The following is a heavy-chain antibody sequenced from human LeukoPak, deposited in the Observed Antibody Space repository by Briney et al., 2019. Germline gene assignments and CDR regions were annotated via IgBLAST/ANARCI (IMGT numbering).Heavy chain of an antibody. J-gene: IGHJ4*02. V-gene: IGHV3-23*01. D-gene: IGHD2-2*01. CDR2: IRGSGDNT. CDR1: GFTFSSYA. Sequence: GGSLRLSCAASGFTFSSYAMSWVRQAPAKGLEWVSAIRGSGDNTYYADSVKGRFTISRDNSKKTLYLQMNSLRAEDTAVYYCAPGPCSSTSCYAAEGYWGQGTLVTVSS. CDR3: APGPCSSTSCYAAEGY.